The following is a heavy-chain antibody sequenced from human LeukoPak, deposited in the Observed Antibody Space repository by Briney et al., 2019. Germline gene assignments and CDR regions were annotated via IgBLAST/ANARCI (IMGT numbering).Heavy chain of an antibody. CDR2: INANSGGT. V-gene: IGHV1-2*02. J-gene: IGHJ5*02. D-gene: IGHD3-10*01. CDR3: ARASTYFYGSGSFPNWFDP. Sequence: ASVKVSCKASGYSFTGYYTHWVRQAPGQGLEWMGCINANSGGTNYAQMFQGRVTLTRDTSISTAYMELSRLRSDDTAVYYCARASTYFYGSGSFPNWFDPWGQGTLVTVSS. CDR1: GYSFTGYY.